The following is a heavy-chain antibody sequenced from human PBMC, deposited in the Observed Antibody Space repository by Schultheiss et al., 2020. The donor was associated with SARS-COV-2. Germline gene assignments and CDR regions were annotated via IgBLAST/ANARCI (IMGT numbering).Heavy chain of an antibody. CDR1: GGSISSYY. J-gene: IGHJ5*02. V-gene: IGHV4-59*01. CDR3: ARGRQWELLLGAWFDP. Sequence: SETLSLTCTVSGGSISSYYWSWIRQPPGKGLEWIGYIYYSGSTNYNPSLKSRVTISVDTSKNQFSLKLSSVTAADTAVYYCARGRQWELLLGAWFDPWGQGTLVTVSS. D-gene: IGHD1-26*01. CDR2: IYYSGST.